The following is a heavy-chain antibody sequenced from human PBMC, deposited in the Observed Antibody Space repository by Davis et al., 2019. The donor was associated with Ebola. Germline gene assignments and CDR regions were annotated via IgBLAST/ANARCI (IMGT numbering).Heavy chain of an antibody. CDR1: GYSFTSYW. Sequence: GGSLRLSCRGSGYSFTSYWIGWVRQMPGKGLEWMGIIYPGDSDTRYSPSFQGQVTISADKSISTAYLQWSSLKASDTAMYYCARRSDFWSGYSSYYVMDVWGQGTTVTVSS. V-gene: IGHV5-51*01. D-gene: IGHD3-3*01. CDR2: IYPGDSDT. J-gene: IGHJ6*02. CDR3: ARRSDFWSGYSSYYVMDV.